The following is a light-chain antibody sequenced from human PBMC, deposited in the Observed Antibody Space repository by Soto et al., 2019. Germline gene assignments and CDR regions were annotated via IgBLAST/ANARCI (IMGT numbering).Light chain of an antibody. J-gene: IGKJ1*01. CDR3: QQYGDMWT. Sequence: ETVLTQAPGTLSLSPVEISTLSSRASQSVRSSYLAWCQQKPGQAPSLLIYGASSRATGIPDRFSGSGSGTDFTLTINRLEPEDFAVYFCQQYGDMWTFGQGTKVDIK. V-gene: IGKV3-20*01. CDR2: GAS. CDR1: QSVRSSY.